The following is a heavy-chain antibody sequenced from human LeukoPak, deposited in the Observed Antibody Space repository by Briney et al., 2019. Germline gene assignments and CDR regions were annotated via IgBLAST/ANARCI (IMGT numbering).Heavy chain of an antibody. CDR2: ISGTAGST. Sequence: GGSLRLSCAASGFTFSSYAMGWVRQGPGKGLEWVSGISGTAGSTYYADSVKGRFTISRDNSKNTLYLQMNSLRAEDTAVYYCAKDCRGPWIVGARGCYWGQGTLVTVSS. CDR1: GFTFSSYA. D-gene: IGHD1-26*01. J-gene: IGHJ4*02. V-gene: IGHV3-23*01. CDR3: AKDCRGPWIVGARGCY.